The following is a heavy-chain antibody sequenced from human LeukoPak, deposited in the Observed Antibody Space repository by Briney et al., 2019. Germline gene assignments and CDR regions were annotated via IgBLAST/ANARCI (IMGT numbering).Heavy chain of an antibody. Sequence: GGSLRLSCAASGFSSSTYAMAWVRQAPGRGLEWVSCISSSSSLIFYSDSVRGRFTISRDNAKNLLYLHMNSLRVEDTAVYYCAKVDRGDYSSSPVPYYNYYMNVWGKGTKVTVSS. V-gene: IGHV3-21*01. CDR3: AKVDRGDYSSSPVPYYNYYMNV. J-gene: IGHJ6*03. CDR1: GFSSSTYA. D-gene: IGHD6-13*01. CDR2: ISSSSSLI.